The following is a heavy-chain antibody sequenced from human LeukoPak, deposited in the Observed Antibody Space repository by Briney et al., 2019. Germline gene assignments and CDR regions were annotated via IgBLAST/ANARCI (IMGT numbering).Heavy chain of an antibody. J-gene: IGHJ4*02. CDR2: IYYTGST. V-gene: IGHV4-39*01. Sequence: SETLSLTSSVSGASISGGTYYWGWIRQPPGKGLEWIGSIYYTGSTYDNPSLKSRVTIPLDTSKNPFSLKLSSVTAADTAVYYCARANPVYCSSTSCSIQPFDYWGQGTLVTVSS. D-gene: IGHD2-2*01. CDR1: GASISGGTYY. CDR3: ARANPVYCSSTSCSIQPFDY.